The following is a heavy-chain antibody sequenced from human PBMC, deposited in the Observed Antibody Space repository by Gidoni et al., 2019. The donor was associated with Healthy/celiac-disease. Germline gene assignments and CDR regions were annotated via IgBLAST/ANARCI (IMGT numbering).Heavy chain of an antibody. J-gene: IGHJ4*02. CDR3: ARASKAMAPDY. Sequence: QVQLQESGPGLVKPSETLSLTCTVSGGSISSYYWSWIRQPPGKGLEWIGYIYYSGSTNYNPSLKSRVTISVDTSKNQFSLKLSSVTAADTAVYYCARASKAMAPDYWGQGTLVTVSS. CDR2: IYYSGST. V-gene: IGHV4-59*01. D-gene: IGHD5-18*01. CDR1: GGSISSYY.